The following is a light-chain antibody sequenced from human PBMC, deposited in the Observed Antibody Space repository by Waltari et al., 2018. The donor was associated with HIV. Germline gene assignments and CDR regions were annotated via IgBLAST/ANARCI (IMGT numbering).Light chain of an antibody. J-gene: IGLJ1*01. CDR3: CSYAGNHNYV. Sequence: QSALTQPRSVSGSPGQSVTISCTGTSSDVGGYNSVSWYQHHPGTAPKLSIFDVTARPSGGPDRFSGSESGSTASLTSSGLQAEDETDYYCCSYAGNHNYVFGTGTKVTVL. V-gene: IGLV2-11*01. CDR2: DVT. CDR1: SSDVGGYNS.